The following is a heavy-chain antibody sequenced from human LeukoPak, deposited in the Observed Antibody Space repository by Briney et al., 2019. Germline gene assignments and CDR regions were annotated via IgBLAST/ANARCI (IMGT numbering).Heavy chain of an antibody. Sequence: SETLSLTCTVSGGSISSSSYYWGWIRQPPGKGLEWIGSIYSSGSTYYNSSLKSRVTISIDTSKNQVSLKMSSVTAADTAVHYCAKSGGYGLIDYWGQGTLVTVSS. CDR1: GGSISSSSYY. CDR3: AKSGGYGLIDY. J-gene: IGHJ4*01. D-gene: IGHD6-25*01. V-gene: IGHV4-39*01. CDR2: IYSSGST.